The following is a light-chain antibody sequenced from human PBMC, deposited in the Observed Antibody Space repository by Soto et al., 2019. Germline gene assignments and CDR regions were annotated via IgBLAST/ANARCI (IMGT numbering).Light chain of an antibody. Sequence: EIVLTQSPATLSLSPVERATLSFRASRTVNSQLAWYQQKPGQAPRLLIYDTFNRAAGIPARFSGSETGTDFTLTINNLEPEDSAVYYCQQRWDWPLTFGGGTKVDI. V-gene: IGKV3-11*01. J-gene: IGKJ4*01. CDR1: RTVNSQ. CDR3: QQRWDWPLT. CDR2: DTF.